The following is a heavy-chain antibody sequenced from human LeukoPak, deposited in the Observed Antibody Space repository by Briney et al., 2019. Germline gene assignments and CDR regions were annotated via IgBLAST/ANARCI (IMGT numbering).Heavy chain of an antibody. CDR2: INSDGSNT. J-gene: IGHJ5*02. CDR1: GFTFSSYW. Sequence: PGGSLRLSCAASGFTFSSYWMNWVRQAPGKGLVWVSRINSDGSNTKYADSVKGRFTISRDNAKNSLYLQMNSLRAEDTAVYYCCGSEGYGSPDNWLDPWGQGTLVTVSS. CDR3: CGSEGYGSPDNWLDP. V-gene: IGHV3-74*01. D-gene: IGHD6-13*01.